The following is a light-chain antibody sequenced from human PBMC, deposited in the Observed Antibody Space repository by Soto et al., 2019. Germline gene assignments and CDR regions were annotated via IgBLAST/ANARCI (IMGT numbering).Light chain of an antibody. CDR3: TSWTTSTTMI. J-gene: IGLJ2*01. CDR1: RSDIGAYNF. V-gene: IGLV2-14*03. Sequence: QSALTQPASVSGSPGRSITISCTGTRSDIGAYNFVSWYQQHPGEVPKLMLYDVNVRPSGVSNRFSGSKSGNTASLTISGLQAEDEADYYCTSWTTSTTMIFGGGTKVTVL. CDR2: DVN.